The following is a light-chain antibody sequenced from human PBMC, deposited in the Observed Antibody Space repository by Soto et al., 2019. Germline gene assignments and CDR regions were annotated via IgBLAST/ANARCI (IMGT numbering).Light chain of an antibody. J-gene: IGKJ4*01. V-gene: IGKV1-33*01. CDR3: QQYGNLPLS. CDR2: DAS. Sequence: DIQMTQSPSSLSAFVGDRVTITCQACQDINIYLNWYQQRPGKAPKLLIYDASNLATGVPSRFSGGGSETDFTFTISSLQPEDTATYYCQQYGNLPLSFGGGTKVEIK. CDR1: QDINIY.